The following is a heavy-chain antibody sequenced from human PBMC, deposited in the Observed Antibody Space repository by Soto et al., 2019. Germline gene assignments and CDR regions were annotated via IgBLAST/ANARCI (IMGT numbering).Heavy chain of an antibody. CDR1: GFTFTTYG. V-gene: IGHV3-23*01. CDR2: ISASGDST. J-gene: IGHJ3*02. D-gene: IGHD6-19*01. CDR3: AKDQLQWLVVGHDAFDI. Sequence: EVQLLESGGGLVQPGGSLRLSCVASGFTFTTYGMNWVRQAPGKGLEWVSGISASGDSTFNADSVKGRFTISRDNSKNTLYLQMNSLRAEDTAVYYCAKDQLQWLVVGHDAFDIWGQGTMVTVSS.